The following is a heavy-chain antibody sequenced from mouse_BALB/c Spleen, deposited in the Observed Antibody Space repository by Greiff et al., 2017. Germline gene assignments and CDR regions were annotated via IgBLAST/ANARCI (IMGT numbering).Heavy chain of an antibody. CDR3: ARHFYGNYSYYAMDY. CDR2: ISSGGSYT. V-gene: IGHV5-6*01. CDR1: GFTFSSYG. D-gene: IGHD2-1*01. J-gene: IGHJ4*01. Sequence: EVKVVESGGDLVKPGGSLKLSCAASGFTFSSYGMSWVRQTPDKRLEWVATISSGGSYTYYPDSVKGRFTISRDNAKNTLYLQMSSLKSEDTAMYYCARHFYGNYSYYAMDYWGQGTSVTVSS.